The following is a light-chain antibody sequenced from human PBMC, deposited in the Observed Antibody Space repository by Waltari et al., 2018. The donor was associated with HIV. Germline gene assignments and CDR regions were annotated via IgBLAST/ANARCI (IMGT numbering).Light chain of an antibody. CDR3: QRLNSYRFT. V-gene: IGKV1-9*01. CDR2: TAS. Sequence: DSQLTQSPSFLSASVGDRVTITCRASQGISSYLAWYQQKPGKAPKLLIYTASILPSGVPSRFSGSGSGTEFTLTISSLQPEDFATYYCQRLNSYRFTFGPGTKVDIK. CDR1: QGISSY. J-gene: IGKJ3*01.